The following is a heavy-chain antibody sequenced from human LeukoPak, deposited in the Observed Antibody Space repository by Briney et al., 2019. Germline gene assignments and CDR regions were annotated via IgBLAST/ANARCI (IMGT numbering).Heavy chain of an antibody. D-gene: IGHD6-13*01. V-gene: IGHV4-39*01. J-gene: IGHJ5*02. CDR1: GGSISSSSYY. Sequence: SETLSLTCTVSGGSISSSSYYWGWIRQPPGKGLEWIGSIYYSGSTYYNPSLKSRVTISVDTSKNQFSLKLSSVTAADTAVYYCASDRRDSSSSNWFDPWGQGTLVTVSS. CDR3: ASDRRDSSSSNWFDP. CDR2: IYYSGST.